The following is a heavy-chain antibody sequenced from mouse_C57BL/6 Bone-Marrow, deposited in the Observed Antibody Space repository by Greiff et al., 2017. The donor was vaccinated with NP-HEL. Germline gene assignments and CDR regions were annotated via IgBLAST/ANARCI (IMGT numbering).Heavy chain of an antibody. CDR3: ARERGRQLRLLDAMDY. Sequence: EVKLQESGAELVKPGASVKLSCTASGFNIKDYYMHWVKQRTEQGLEWIGRIDPEDGETKYAPKFQGKATITADTSSNTAYLQLSSLTSEDTAVYYWARERGRQLRLLDAMDYWGQGTSVTVSS. CDR1: GFNIKDYY. J-gene: IGHJ4*01. D-gene: IGHD3-2*02. CDR2: IDPEDGET. V-gene: IGHV14-2*01.